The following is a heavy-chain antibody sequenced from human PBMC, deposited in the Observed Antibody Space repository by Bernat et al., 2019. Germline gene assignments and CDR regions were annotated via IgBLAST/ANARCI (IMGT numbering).Heavy chain of an antibody. CDR2: IKNKGYRYTT. CDR3: TRNHRGWFDP. CDR1: GFIFSDPY. D-gene: IGHD1-14*01. Sequence: EVQLVESGGGLVQPGGSLRLSCAASGFIFSDPYMDWVRQAPGKGLEWVARIKNKGYRYTTEYAASVKGRFTISRDDSKNSLYLQMNTLQTEDTALYYCTRNHRGWFDPWGQGTLVTVSS. V-gene: IGHV3-72*01. J-gene: IGHJ5*02.